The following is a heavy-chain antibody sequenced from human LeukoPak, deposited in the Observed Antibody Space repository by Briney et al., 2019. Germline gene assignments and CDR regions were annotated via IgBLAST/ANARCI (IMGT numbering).Heavy chain of an antibody. J-gene: IGHJ4*02. V-gene: IGHV3-33*06. D-gene: IGHD5-18*01. CDR2: IWYDGSNK. CDR1: GFSFSSYG. Sequence: GGSLRLSCAASGFSFSSYGMHWVRQAPGKGLEWVALIWYDGSNKYFADSVRGRFTISRDNSKNTLYLQMNSLRAEDTAVYYCAKDAHSYATNWGQGTLVTVSS. CDR3: AKDAHSYATN.